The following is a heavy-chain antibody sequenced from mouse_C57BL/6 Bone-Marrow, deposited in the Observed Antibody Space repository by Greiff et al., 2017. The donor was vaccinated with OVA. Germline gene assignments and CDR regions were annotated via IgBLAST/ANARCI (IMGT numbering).Heavy chain of an antibody. V-gene: IGHV5-12*01. J-gene: IGHJ2*01. CDR3: ARPYGNYPFFDY. CDR1: GFTFSDYY. CDR2: ISNGGGST. D-gene: IGHD2-1*01. Sequence: EVQLVESGGGLVQPGGSLKLSCAASGFTFSDYYMYWVRQTPEKRLEWVAYISNGGGSTYYPDNVKGRFTISRDNAKNNLYLQMSHLKSEDTAMYYCARPYGNYPFFDYWGQGTTLTVSS.